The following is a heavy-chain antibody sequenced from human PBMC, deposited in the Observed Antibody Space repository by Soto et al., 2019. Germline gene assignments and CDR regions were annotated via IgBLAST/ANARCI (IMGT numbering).Heavy chain of an antibody. J-gene: IGHJ4*02. Sequence: PGGSLRLSCAASGFTFSSYAMSWVRQAPGKGLEWVGRIKNKGDGGTADYASPEKGRFIISRDDSKNTLYLQMSSLKSEDTAMYYCTTDVPWSYGALAYWGQGALVTVSS. D-gene: IGHD1-26*01. CDR1: GFTFSSYA. V-gene: IGHV3-15*01. CDR2: IKNKGDGGTA. CDR3: TTDVPWSYGALAY.